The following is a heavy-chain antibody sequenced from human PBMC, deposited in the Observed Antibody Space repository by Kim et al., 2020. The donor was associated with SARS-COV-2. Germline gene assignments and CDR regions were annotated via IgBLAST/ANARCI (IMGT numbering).Heavy chain of an antibody. Sequence: GGSLRLSCAASGFTFSSYGMHWVRQAPGKGLEWVAVISYDGSNKYYADSVKGRFTISRDNSKNTLYLQMNRLRAEDTAVYYCAKDHSAGPNWFDPWGQGT. D-gene: IGHD6-13*01. CDR3: AKDHSAGPNWFDP. CDR2: ISYDGSNK. J-gene: IGHJ5*02. V-gene: IGHV3-30*18. CDR1: GFTFSSYG.